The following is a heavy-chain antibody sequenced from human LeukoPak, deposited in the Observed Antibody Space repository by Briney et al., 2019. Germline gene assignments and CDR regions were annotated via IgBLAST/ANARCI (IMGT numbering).Heavy chain of an antibody. CDR1: GFTFSSYS. D-gene: IGHD1/OR15-1a*01. CDR2: ITSSSSTI. V-gene: IGHV3-48*01. Sequence: GGSLILSCAASGFTFSSYSMNWVRPAPGRGLGWVSYITSSSSTIYYADSVKGRFTISRDNAKNTVYLQMNSLRAEDTAVYYCAKEVTTRDWKNWFDPWGQGTLVTVSS. CDR3: AKEVTTRDWKNWFDP. J-gene: IGHJ5*02.